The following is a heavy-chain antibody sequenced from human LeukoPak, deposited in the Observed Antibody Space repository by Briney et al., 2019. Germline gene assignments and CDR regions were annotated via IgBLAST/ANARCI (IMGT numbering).Heavy chain of an antibody. J-gene: IGHJ4*02. CDR2: IIPILGIA. D-gene: IGHD3-10*01. CDR3: ARDRRFGELFFDY. Sequence: GSSVKVSFKASGGTFSSYAISWVRQAPGQGLEWMERIIPILGIANYAQKFQGRVTITADKSTSTAYMELSSLRSEDTAVYYCARDRRFGELFFDYWGQGTLVTVSS. V-gene: IGHV1-69*04. CDR1: GGTFSSYA.